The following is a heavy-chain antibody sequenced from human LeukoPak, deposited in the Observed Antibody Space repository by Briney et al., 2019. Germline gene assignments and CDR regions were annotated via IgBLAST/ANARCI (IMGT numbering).Heavy chain of an antibody. J-gene: IGHJ4*02. D-gene: IGHD1-26*01. CDR2: MNPNSGNT. CDR3: ARKVVGATHPLDY. CDR1: GYTFTSYD. Sequence: GASVKVSCKASGYTFTSYDINWVRQATGQGLEWMGWMNPNSGNTGYAQKFQGRVTMTRDSSTSTVYMELSSLKSDDTALYYCARKVVGATHPLDYRGQGTLVTVSS. V-gene: IGHV1-8*01.